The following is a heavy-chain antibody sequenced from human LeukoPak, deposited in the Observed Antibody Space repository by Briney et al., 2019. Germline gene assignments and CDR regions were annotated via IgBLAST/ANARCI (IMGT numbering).Heavy chain of an antibody. Sequence: GGSLRLSCAASGFTFSSYGMHWVRQAPGKGLEWVALISYDGSNKYYADSVKGRFTISRDNSKNTLYLQMNSLRAEDTAVYYCVSQLVHGFDYRGQGTLVTVSS. CDR3: VSQLVHGFDY. CDR1: GFTFSSYG. D-gene: IGHD6-6*01. J-gene: IGHJ4*02. CDR2: ISYDGSNK. V-gene: IGHV3-30*03.